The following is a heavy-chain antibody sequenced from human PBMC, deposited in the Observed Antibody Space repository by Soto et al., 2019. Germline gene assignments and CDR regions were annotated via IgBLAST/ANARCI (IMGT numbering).Heavy chain of an antibody. CDR1: GGSFNGYY. J-gene: IGHJ4*02. Sequence: PSETLSLTCAVYGGSFNGYYWSWIRQPPGKGLEWIGEINHSGSTNYNPSLKSRVTISVDPSKNQFSLKLSSVTAADTAVYYCARIGNPDASLYFDYWGQGALVTVSS. CDR3: ARIGNPDASLYFDY. V-gene: IGHV4-34*01. CDR2: INHSGST.